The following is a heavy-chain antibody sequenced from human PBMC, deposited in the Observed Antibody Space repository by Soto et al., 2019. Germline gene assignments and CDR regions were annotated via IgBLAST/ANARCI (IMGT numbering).Heavy chain of an antibody. V-gene: IGHV4-30-4*01. CDR3: AREVNNYYGMDV. J-gene: IGHJ6*02. CDR1: GASISSDDYY. Sequence: QVQLQESGPGLVKPSQTLSLTCSISGASISSDDYYWSWFRQHPGKGLEWIGYISYSGSAYYNPSLKGRITISVDTSKTQFSLILSSVTAADTAVFYCAREVNNYYGMDVWGQGTTVTVSS. CDR2: ISYSGSA.